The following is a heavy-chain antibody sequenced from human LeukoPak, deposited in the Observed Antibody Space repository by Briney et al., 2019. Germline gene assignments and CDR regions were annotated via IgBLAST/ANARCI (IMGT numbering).Heavy chain of an antibody. CDR2: ISAYNGNT. V-gene: IGHV1-18*01. CDR1: PYISTSYG. D-gene: IGHD4-17*01. J-gene: IGHJ4*02. Sequence: ASVKVSCKASPYISTSYGISWVRQAPGQGLEWMGWISAYNGNTNYAQKLQGRVTMTTDTSTSTAYMELRSLRSDDTAVYYCATSTVTTSRYDYWGQGTLVTVSS. CDR3: ATSTVTTSRYDY.